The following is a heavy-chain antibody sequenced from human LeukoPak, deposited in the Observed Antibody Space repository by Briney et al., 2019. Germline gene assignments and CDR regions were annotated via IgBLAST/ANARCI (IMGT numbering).Heavy chain of an antibody. CDR3: ARGGVRGVIQQSWFDP. CDR1: GGSISSGGYS. D-gene: IGHD3-10*01. J-gene: IGHJ5*02. Sequence: TSRTLSLTCAVSGGSISSGGYSWSWIRQPPGKGLEWIGYIYHSGSTYYNPSLKSRVTISVDRSKNQFSLKLSSVTAADTAVYYCARGGVRGVIQQSWFDPWGQGTLVTVSS. V-gene: IGHV4-30-2*01. CDR2: IYHSGST.